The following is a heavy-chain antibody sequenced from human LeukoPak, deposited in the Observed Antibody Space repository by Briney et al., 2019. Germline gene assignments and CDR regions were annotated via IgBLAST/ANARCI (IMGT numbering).Heavy chain of an antibody. Sequence: ASVKVSCKASGYTFTSYGITWVRQAPGQGLEWMGWINTYNGDTNYAQNLQGRVTMTTDTSTSTAYMELRSLRSDDTAVYYCARGRGSTSRYWGQGTLVTVSS. CDR3: ARGRGSTSRY. J-gene: IGHJ4*02. V-gene: IGHV1-18*01. D-gene: IGHD1-26*01. CDR2: INTYNGDT. CDR1: GYTFTSYG.